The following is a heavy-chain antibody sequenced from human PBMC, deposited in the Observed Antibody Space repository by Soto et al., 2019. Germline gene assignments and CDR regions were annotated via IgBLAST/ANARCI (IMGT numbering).Heavy chain of an antibody. V-gene: IGHV5-51*01. CDR2: IYPGDSDT. CDR3: ARPIYSSSRYYGMDV. J-gene: IGHJ6*02. Sequence: PGESLKISCKGSGYSFTSYWIGWVRQMPGKGLEWMGIIYPGDSDTRYSPSFEGQVTISADKSITTAYLQWSSLKASDTAMYYCARPIYSSSRYYGMDVWGQGTTVIVSS. D-gene: IGHD6-6*01. CDR1: GYSFTSYW.